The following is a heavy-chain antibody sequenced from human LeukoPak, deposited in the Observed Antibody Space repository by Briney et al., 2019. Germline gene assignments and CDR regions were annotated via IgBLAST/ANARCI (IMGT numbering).Heavy chain of an antibody. V-gene: IGHV4-61*08. Sequence: PSETLSLTCTVSGGSISSGGYYWSWIRQHPGKGLEWIGYIYYSGSTYYNPSLKSRITISVDTSGNQFSLQLSSVTDADTAVYYCARGGVTKSRSHFDPWGQGTLVTVSS. CDR2: IYYSGST. CDR1: GGSISSGGYY. CDR3: ARGGVTKSRSHFDP. J-gene: IGHJ5*02. D-gene: IGHD3-10*01.